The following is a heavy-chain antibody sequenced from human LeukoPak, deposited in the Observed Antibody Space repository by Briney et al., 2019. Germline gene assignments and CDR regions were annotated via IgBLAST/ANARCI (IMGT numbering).Heavy chain of an antibody. CDR2: ISYDGSNK. V-gene: IGHV3-30-3*01. CDR3: ARSANYFDTSGQDY. J-gene: IGHJ4*02. Sequence: GGSLRLSCAASGFTFSGYAMHWVRQAPGQGLEWVAEISYDGSNKYYADSVKGRFTISRDKAKSTLYLQMNSLRVEDTAVYYCARSANYFDTSGQDYWGQGTLVTVSS. D-gene: IGHD3-22*01. CDR1: GFTFSGYA.